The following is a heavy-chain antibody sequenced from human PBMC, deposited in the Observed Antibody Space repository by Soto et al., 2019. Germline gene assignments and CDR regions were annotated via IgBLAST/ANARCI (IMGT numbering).Heavy chain of an antibody. V-gene: IGHV3-15*01. CDR2: IKSKTDGGTT. CDR1: GFTFSNAW. D-gene: IGHD5-18*01. J-gene: IGHJ6*03. Sequence: PGRSLRLSCAASGFTFSNAWMSWVRQAPGKGLEWVGRIKSKTDGGTTDYVAPVKGRFTISRDDSKNTLYLQMNSLKTEDTAVYYCTTGASLIQLWTYYYYIDVWGKRTTVTVSS. CDR3: TTGASLIQLWTYYYYIDV.